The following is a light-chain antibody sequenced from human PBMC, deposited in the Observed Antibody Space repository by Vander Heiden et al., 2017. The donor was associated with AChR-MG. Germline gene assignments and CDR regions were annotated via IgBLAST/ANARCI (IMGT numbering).Light chain of an antibody. J-gene: IGKJ2*01. V-gene: IGKV4-1*01. CDR1: QSVLYSSNNKNY. Sequence: DIVMTQSPDSLAVSLGERATINCKSSQSVLYSSNNKNYLAWYQQKPGRPPKLLIYWASTRESGVPDRFSGSGSGTDFTLTISSLQAEDVAVYYCQQYDSTPYTFGQGTKLEIK. CDR2: WAS. CDR3: QQYDSTPYT.